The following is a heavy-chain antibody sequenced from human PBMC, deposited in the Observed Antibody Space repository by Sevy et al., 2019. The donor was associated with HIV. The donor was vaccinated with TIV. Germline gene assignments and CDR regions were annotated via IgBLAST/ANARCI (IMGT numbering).Heavy chain of an antibody. CDR3: ARSWEQQLHDAFDI. D-gene: IGHD6-13*01. Sequence: GGSLRLSCVASGFSFSSYGMHWVRQAPGKGLEWVAVIWYDGSNKEYADSVKGRFTISRDNSKDTLYLQMNSLRAEDTAVYYCARSWEQQLHDAFDIWGQGTMVTVSS. CDR2: IWYDGSNK. CDR1: GFSFSSYG. J-gene: IGHJ3*02. V-gene: IGHV3-33*01.